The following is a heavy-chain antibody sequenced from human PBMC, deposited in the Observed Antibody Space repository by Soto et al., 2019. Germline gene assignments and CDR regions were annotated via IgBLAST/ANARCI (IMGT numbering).Heavy chain of an antibody. CDR2: IYYSGST. V-gene: IGHV4-31*03. Sequence: SETLSLTCTFSGGSISSGGYYLSWIRQHPGKGLEWIGYIYYSGSTYYNPSLKSRVTISVDTSKNQFSLKLSSVTAADTAVYYCAGLEVAATLEDYYYMDVWGKGTTVTVSS. J-gene: IGHJ6*03. CDR1: GGSISSGGYY. D-gene: IGHD2-15*01. CDR3: AGLEVAATLEDYYYMDV.